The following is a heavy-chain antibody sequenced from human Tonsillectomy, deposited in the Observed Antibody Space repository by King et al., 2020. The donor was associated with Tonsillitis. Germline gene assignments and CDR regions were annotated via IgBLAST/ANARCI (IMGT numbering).Heavy chain of an antibody. CDR2: ISGGDGGT. J-gene: IGHJ4*02. Sequence: VQLVESGGGLVQPGGSLRLSCAASVFTFSSYAMSWVRQAPGKGLEWVSAISGGDGGTYYGVSLKGRFTISRDNSKNTLYLQMSSLRDEDKAIYYCARSYCRGTSCYSPFDYWGQGTLVTVSS. V-gene: IGHV3-23*04. CDR3: ARSYCRGTSCYSPFDY. D-gene: IGHD2-2*01. CDR1: VFTFSSYA.